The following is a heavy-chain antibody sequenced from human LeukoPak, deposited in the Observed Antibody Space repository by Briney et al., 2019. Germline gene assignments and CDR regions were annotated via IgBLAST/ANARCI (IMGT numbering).Heavy chain of an antibody. Sequence: GGSLRLSCAASGFTVSSNYMSWVRQAPGKGLEWVSYISSSSSTIYYADSVKGRFTISRDNAKNSLYLQMNSLRAEDTAVYYCARSTVVSDLYYFDYWGQGTLVTVSS. J-gene: IGHJ4*02. D-gene: IGHD4-23*01. V-gene: IGHV3-48*01. CDR2: ISSSSSTI. CDR1: GFTVSSNY. CDR3: ARSTVVSDLYYFDY.